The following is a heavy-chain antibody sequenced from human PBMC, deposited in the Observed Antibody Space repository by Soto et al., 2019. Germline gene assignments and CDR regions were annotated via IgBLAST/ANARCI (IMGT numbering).Heavy chain of an antibody. CDR3: ARHFFGSPFDP. CDR1: GGSMSPYY. CDR2: VFYSGDT. J-gene: IGHJ5*02. D-gene: IGHD3-10*01. V-gene: IGHV4-59*08. Sequence: PSETLSLTCTVSGGSMSPYYWSWIRQSPERGLEWIGYVFYSGDTNHNPSLQSRVTISVDTSMNHFSLKLTSVTAADTAVYYCARHFFGSPFDPWGPGILVTVS.